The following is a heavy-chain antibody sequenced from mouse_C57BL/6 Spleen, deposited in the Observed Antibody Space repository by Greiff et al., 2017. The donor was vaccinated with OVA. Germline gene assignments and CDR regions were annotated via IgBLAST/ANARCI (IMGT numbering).Heavy chain of an antibody. D-gene: IGHD3-2*02. V-gene: IGHV1-82*01. Sequence: VKLVESGPELVKPGASVRISCKASGYAFSSSWMNWVKQRPGKGLEWIGRIYPGDGDTNYNGKFKGKATLTADKSSSTAYMQLSSLTSEDSAVYFCVSGYDAMDYWGQGTSVTVSS. CDR3: VSGYDAMDY. J-gene: IGHJ4*01. CDR2: IYPGDGDT. CDR1: GYAFSSSW.